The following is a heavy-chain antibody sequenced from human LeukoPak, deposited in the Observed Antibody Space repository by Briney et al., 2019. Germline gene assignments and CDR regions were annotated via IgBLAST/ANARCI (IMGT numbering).Heavy chain of an antibody. D-gene: IGHD3-22*01. CDR2: INPNSGGT. J-gene: IGHJ5*02. Sequence: ASVKVSCKASGYTFTGYYMHWVRQAPGQGLEWMGWINPNSGGTNYAQKFQGRVTMTRDTSISTAYMELSRLRSDDTAVYYCARERGPDYYDSSGYGWFDPWGQGTLVTVSS. V-gene: IGHV1-2*02. CDR3: ARERGPDYYDSSGYGWFDP. CDR1: GYTFTGYY.